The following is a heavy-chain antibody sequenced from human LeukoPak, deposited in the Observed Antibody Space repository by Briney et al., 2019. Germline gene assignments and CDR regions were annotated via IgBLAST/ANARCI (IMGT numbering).Heavy chain of an antibody. CDR2: IKQDGSEK. CDR3: ARRCGGLYSSSWEFDY. J-gene: IGHJ4*02. V-gene: IGHV3-7*01. Sequence: GGSLRLSCAASGFTFSSYWMSWVRQAPGKGLEWVANIKQDGSEKYYVDSVKGRFTISRDNAKNSLYLQMNSLRAEDTAVYYCARRCGGLYSSSWEFDYWGQGTLVTVSS. D-gene: IGHD6-13*01. CDR1: GFTFSSYW.